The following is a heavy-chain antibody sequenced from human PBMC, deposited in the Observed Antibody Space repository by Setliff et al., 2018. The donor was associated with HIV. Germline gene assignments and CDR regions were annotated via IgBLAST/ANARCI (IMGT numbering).Heavy chain of an antibody. V-gene: IGHV4-39*01. CDR3: ARLGDSVYDFRGYFDY. CDR1: GGSVSDTSYY. D-gene: IGHD3-16*01. CDR2: VYYSGGT. J-gene: IGHJ4*02. Sequence: KTSETLSLTCTVSGGSVSDTSYYWGWIRQPPGKGLEWLANVYYSGGTYYNPSLNSRVTISVDTSRNQFSLKLTSVTGADTALYFCARLGDSVYDFRGYFDYCGQVKLVTV.